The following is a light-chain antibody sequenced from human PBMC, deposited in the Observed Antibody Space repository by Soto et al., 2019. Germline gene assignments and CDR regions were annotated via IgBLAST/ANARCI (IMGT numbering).Light chain of an antibody. Sequence: DIQLTQSPSSVSASVGDRVTITCRASQVISRWLAWYQQRPGRAPKLLIYAVTSFYHEVPSRFSGSGSVTDFTLTISGVLPEDLGTYYCQQAHSFPLTFGGGTRVEIK. V-gene: IGKV1-12*01. CDR3: QQAHSFPLT. CDR2: AVT. CDR1: QVISRW. J-gene: IGKJ4*01.